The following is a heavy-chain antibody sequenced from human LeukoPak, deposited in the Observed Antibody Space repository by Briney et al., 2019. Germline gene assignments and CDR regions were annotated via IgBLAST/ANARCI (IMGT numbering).Heavy chain of an antibody. V-gene: IGHV3-23*01. D-gene: IGHD2-2*01. CDR3: AKRYYCDSTSCYGFDY. CDR2: ISGNGDST. CDR1: GFTFSTYA. Sequence: PGGSLRLSCAASGFTFSTYAMSWVRQAPGKGLEWVSAISGNGDSTYYADSVKGRFTTSRDNSKNTLSLQMNSLGAEDTALYYCAKRYYCDSTSCYGFDYWGQGTLVTVSS. J-gene: IGHJ4*02.